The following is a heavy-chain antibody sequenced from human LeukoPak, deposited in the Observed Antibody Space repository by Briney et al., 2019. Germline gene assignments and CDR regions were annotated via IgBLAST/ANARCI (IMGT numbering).Heavy chain of an antibody. J-gene: IGHJ4*02. V-gene: IGHV4-59*08. Sequence: KSSETLSLTCTGSGGSISTDYWSWIRQPPGKGLEWIGYIYNSGNTNYTPSLKSRVTISIDTSKNQFSLKLNSVTAADTAVYYCARHTDRGVVFDHWGQGTLVTVSS. CDR1: GGSISTDY. D-gene: IGHD3-10*01. CDR2: IYNSGNT. CDR3: ARHTDRGVVFDH.